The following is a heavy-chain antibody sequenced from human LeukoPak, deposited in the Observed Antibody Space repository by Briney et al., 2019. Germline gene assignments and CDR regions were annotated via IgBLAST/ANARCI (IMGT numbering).Heavy chain of an antibody. Sequence: SVKVSCKASGGTFSSYAISWVRQAPGQGLEWMGGIIPIFGTANYAQKFQGRVTITTDESTSTAYMELSSLRSEDTAVYYCARGIPGSAAFDIWGQGTMVTVSS. D-gene: IGHD3-10*01. CDR1: GGTFSSYA. CDR3: ARGIPGSAAFDI. CDR2: IIPIFGTA. V-gene: IGHV1-69*05. J-gene: IGHJ3*02.